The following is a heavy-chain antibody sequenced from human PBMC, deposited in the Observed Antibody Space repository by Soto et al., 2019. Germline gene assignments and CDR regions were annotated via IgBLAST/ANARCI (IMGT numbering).Heavy chain of an antibody. CDR2: IYYSGST. CDR3: ERYYDSSGYYSYFDY. V-gene: IGHV4-34*03. D-gene: IGHD3-22*01. CDR1: GGSFSGYY. J-gene: IGHJ4*02. Sequence: SETLSLTCAVYGGSFSGYYWSWIRQPPGKGLEWIGYIYYSGSTYYNPSLKSRVTISVDTSKNQFSLKLSSVTAADTAVYYCERYYDSSGYYSYFDYWGQGTLVTVSS.